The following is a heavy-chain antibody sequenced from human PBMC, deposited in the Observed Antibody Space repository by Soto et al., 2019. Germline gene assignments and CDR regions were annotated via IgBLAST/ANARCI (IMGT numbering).Heavy chain of an antibody. CDR3: ARGGILTGYYGQPPSYYYYGMDV. Sequence: EVQLVESGGGLIQPGGSLRLSCTASEFTVITNYMNWVRQAPGKGLEWVSVIYSGGGTYYADSVKGRFTISRDTSKNTLFLQMNSLRAEDTAVYYCARGGILTGYYGQPPSYYYYGMDVWGQGTTVTVSS. CDR1: EFTVITNY. V-gene: IGHV3-66*03. J-gene: IGHJ6*02. CDR2: IYSGGGT. D-gene: IGHD3-9*01.